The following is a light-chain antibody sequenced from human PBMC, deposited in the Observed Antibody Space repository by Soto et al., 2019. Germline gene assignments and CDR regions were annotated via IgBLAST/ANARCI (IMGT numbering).Light chain of an antibody. J-gene: IGKJ1*01. Sequence: IQMTQSPSSLSASVEDRVTITSRQSQTITTYLNWYQQKPGKAPKLLIYASSSLQSGVPSRFSGSGSGTDFTLTITSLQPEDFATYICQQSYGMPWTFGQGTKVEV. CDR1: QTITTY. CDR3: QQSYGMPWT. V-gene: IGKV1-39*01. CDR2: ASS.